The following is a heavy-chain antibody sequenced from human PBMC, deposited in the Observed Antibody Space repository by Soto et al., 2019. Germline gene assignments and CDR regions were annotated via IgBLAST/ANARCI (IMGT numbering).Heavy chain of an antibody. V-gene: IGHV1-46*01. CDR2: INTRHGTT. CDR3: ARGGGTLDY. CDR1: GYTFIAYS. Sequence: QAQMVQSGAEVKKSGASVKLSCKASGYTFIAYSVYWVRQAPGQGLEYMGIINTRHGTTIYAQKFQGRATMTRDTSTSTVYMELSSLRSEDTALYYCARGGGTLDYWGQGPLVTVSS. J-gene: IGHJ4*02.